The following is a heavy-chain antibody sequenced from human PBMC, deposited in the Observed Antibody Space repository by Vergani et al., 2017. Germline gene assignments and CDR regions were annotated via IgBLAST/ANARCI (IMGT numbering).Heavy chain of an antibody. CDR2: ISYDGSNK. CDR1: GFTFSSYA. J-gene: IGHJ4*02. CDR3: ARDDLSDYASDY. V-gene: IGHV3-30*01. D-gene: IGHD4-17*01. Sequence: QVQLVESGGGVVQPGRSLRLSCAASGFTFSSYAMHWVRQAPGKGLEWVAVISYDGSNKYYADSGKGRFTISRDNSKNTLYLQMNSLRAEDTAVYYCARDDLSDYASDYWGQGTLVTVSS.